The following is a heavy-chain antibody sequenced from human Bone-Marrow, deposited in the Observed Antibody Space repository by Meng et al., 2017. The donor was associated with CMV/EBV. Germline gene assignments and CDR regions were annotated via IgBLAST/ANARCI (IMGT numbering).Heavy chain of an antibody. CDR2: ISYDGSNK. Sequence: GGSLRLSCAASGFTFSSYAMSWVRQAPGKGLEWVSVISYDGSNKYYADSVKGRFTISRDNSKNTLYLQMNSLRAEDTAVFYCARELVIPTNDASRHYGMDVWGQGTTVTVSS. CDR1: GFTFSSYA. D-gene: IGHD2-2*01. J-gene: IGHJ6*02. V-gene: IGHV3-30-3*01. CDR3: ARELVIPTNDASRHYGMDV.